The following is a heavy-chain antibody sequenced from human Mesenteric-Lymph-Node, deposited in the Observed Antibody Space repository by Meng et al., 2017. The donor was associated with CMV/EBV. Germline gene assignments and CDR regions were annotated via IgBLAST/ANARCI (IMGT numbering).Heavy chain of an antibody. D-gene: IGHD2-15*01. CDR3: ARFAADALDY. V-gene: IGHV1-2*02. CDR1: GYTFTGYY. J-gene: IGHJ4*02. CDR2: INPNSGGT. Sequence: ASVKVSCKASGYTFTGYYMHWVRQAPGQGLEWMGWINPNSGGTNYAQKFQGRVTMTRNTAINTAYMELSSLRSDDTAVYYCARFAADALDYWGQGTLVTVSS.